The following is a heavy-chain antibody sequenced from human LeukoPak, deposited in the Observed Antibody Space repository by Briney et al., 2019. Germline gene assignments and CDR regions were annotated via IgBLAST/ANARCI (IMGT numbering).Heavy chain of an antibody. CDR3: ARGYVPRSQRYSYGYNWFDP. J-gene: IGHJ5*02. D-gene: IGHD5-18*01. CDR2: IYYSGST. CDR1: NGSISSGGYY. Sequence: PSQTLSLTCTVSNGSISSGGYYWSWIRQHPGKGLEWIGYIYYSGSTYYNPSLRSRVTISVDTSKNQFSLKLSSVTAADTAVYYCARGYVPRSQRYSYGYNWFDPWGQGTLVTVSS. V-gene: IGHV4-31*03.